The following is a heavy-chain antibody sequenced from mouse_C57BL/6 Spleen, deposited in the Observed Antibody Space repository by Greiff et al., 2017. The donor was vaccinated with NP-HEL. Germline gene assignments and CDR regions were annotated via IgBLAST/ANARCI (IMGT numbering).Heavy chain of an antibody. J-gene: IGHJ4*01. CDR1: GFNIKDDY. Sequence: EVQLQQSGAELVRPGASVKLSCTASGFNIKDDYMHWVKQRPEQGLEWIGWIDPENGDTEYASKFQGKATITADTSSNTAYLQLSSLTSEDTAVYYCRGGLEALYAMDYWGQGASVTVSS. V-gene: IGHV14-4*01. CDR2: IDPENGDT. D-gene: IGHD2-4*01. CDR3: RGGLEALYAMDY.